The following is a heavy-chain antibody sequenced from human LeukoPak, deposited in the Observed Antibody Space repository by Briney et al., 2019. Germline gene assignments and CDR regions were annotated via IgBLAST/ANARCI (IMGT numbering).Heavy chain of an antibody. CDR3: ARAYFIVGEFQH. CDR1: GYTFTSYG. V-gene: IGHV1-18*01. D-gene: IGHD1-26*01. J-gene: IGHJ1*01. Sequence: ASVKVSCKASGYTFTSYGISWVRQAPGQGLEWMGWISAYNGNTNYAQKLQGRVTMTTDTSTSTAHMELRSLRSDDTAVYYCARAYFIVGEFQHWGQGTLVTVSS. CDR2: ISAYNGNT.